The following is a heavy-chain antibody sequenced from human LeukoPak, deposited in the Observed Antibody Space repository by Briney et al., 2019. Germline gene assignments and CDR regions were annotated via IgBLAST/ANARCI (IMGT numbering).Heavy chain of an antibody. D-gene: IGHD1-26*01. J-gene: IGHJ2*01. V-gene: IGHV3-21*01. CDR3: ARVPLSGSYSMRWYFDL. CDR2: ISSSSSYI. Sequence: GGSLRLSCAASGFTFSSYSMNWVRQAPGKGLEWVSSISSSSSYIYYADSVKGRFTISRDNAKNSLYLQMNSLRAEDTAVYYCARVPLSGSYSMRWYFDLWGRGTLVTVSS. CDR1: GFTFSSYS.